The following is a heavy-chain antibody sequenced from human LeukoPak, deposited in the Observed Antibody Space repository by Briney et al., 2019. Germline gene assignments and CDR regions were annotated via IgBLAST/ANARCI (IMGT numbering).Heavy chain of an antibody. CDR1: GFNFSSEA. D-gene: IGHD3-16*02. V-gene: IGHV3-30-3*01. J-gene: IGHJ4*02. Sequence: PGVSLRLSCAASGFNFSSEAMSWVRQAPGKGLEWVAVISYDGSNKYYADSVKGRFTISRDNSKNTLYLQMNSLRAEDTAVYYCARPHYDYVWGSYRPGSFDYWGQGTLVTVSS. CDR3: ARPHYDYVWGSYRPGSFDY. CDR2: ISYDGSNK.